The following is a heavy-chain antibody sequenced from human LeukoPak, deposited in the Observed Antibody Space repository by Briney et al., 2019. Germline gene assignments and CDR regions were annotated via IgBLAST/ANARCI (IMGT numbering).Heavy chain of an antibody. CDR2: ISAYNGKT. V-gene: IGHV1-18*01. CDR3: ARDRHDYGDLNLRVTDWFDP. J-gene: IGHJ5*02. CDR1: GYTFTSYG. D-gene: IGHD4-17*01. Sequence: GASVKVSCKASGYTFTSYGISWVRQAPGQGLEWMGWISAYNGKTNYAQKLQGRVTMTADTSTSTAYMELSSLRSDDTAVYYCARDRHDYGDLNLRVTDWFDPWGQGTLVTVSS.